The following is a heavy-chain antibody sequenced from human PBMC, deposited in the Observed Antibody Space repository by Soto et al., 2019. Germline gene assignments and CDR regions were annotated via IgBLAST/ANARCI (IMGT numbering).Heavy chain of an antibody. J-gene: IGHJ2*01. V-gene: IGHV4-59*08. CDR2: IYYSGST. Sequence: SETLSLTCTVSGGSISSYYWSWIRQPPGKGLEWIGYIYYSGSTNYNPSLKSRVTISVDTSKNQFSLKLSSVTAADTAVYYCAIFFLMIRRPPRSTLFPSRRSSDL. D-gene: IGHD2-8*01. CDR3: AIFFLMIRRPPRSTLFPSRRSSDL. CDR1: GGSISSYY.